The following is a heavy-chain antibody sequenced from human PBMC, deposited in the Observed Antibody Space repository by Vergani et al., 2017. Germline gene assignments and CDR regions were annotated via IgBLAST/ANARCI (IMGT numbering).Heavy chain of an antibody. D-gene: IGHD5-24*01. J-gene: IGHJ6*02. CDR3: AKDLMASTSYYYYGMDV. Sequence: EVQLVESGGGLVQPGRSLRLSCAASGFTFDDYAMHWVRQAPGKGLEWVSGISWNSGSIGYADSVKGRFTISRDNAKNSLYLQMNSLRAEDTALYYCAKDLMASTSYYYYGMDVWGQGTTVTVSS. V-gene: IGHV3-9*01. CDR1: GFTFDDYA. CDR2: ISWNSGSI.